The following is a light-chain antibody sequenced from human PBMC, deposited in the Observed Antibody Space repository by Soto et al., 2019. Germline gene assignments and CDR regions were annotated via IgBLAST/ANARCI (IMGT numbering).Light chain of an antibody. CDR3: QQRSNWLT. CDR1: QSISTY. J-gene: IGKJ4*01. CDR2: GAS. Sequence: EIVMTQSPATLSVSPGERATLSCRASQSISTYLAWYQHKPGQAPRLLIYGASTRATGIPARFSGSGSGTEFTLTIRSVEPADFAFYYCQQRSNWLTFGGGTKVDIK. V-gene: IGKV3-15*01.